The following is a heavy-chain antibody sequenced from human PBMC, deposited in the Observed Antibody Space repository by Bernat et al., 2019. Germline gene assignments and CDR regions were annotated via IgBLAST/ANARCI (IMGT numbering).Heavy chain of an antibody. Sequence: QVQLQESGPGLVKPSQTLSLTCTVSGGSISSGDYYWSWIRQPPGKGLEWIGYIYYSGSTYYNPSLKSRVTISVDTSKNQFSLKLSSVTAADTAVYYCARQQTPYDFWSGYYGEAFDYWGQGTLVTVSS. V-gene: IGHV4-30-4*01. D-gene: IGHD3-3*01. J-gene: IGHJ4*02. CDR2: IYYSGST. CDR1: GGSISSGDYY. CDR3: ARQQTPYDFWSGYYGEAFDY.